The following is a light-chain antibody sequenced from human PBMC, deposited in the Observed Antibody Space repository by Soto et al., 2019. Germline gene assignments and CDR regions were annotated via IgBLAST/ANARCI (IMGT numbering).Light chain of an antibody. CDR1: SSDVGGYNY. Sequence: QSALTQPASVSGSPGQSITISCTGTSSDVGGYNYVSWYQHHPGKAPKLLIYDVSNRPSGVSNRFSGSKSGSTASLTISGLQAEDEDDFYCSSCTSSSTLVVFGTGTKLTVL. J-gene: IGLJ1*01. CDR2: DVS. CDR3: SSCTSSSTLVV. V-gene: IGLV2-14*03.